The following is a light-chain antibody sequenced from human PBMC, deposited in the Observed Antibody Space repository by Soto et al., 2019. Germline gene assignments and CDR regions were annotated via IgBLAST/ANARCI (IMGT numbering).Light chain of an antibody. CDR2: GNN. CDR3: QSYDRSLNGYV. J-gene: IGLJ1*01. Sequence: QSVLTQPPSVSGAPGQRVTISCTGSRSNIGAGYDVHWYQQLPGTAPKLLIYGNNNRPSGVPDRFSGSKSDTSSSLAITGVQAEDGADYYCQSYDRSLNGYVFGTGTKLTVL. CDR1: RSNIGAGYD. V-gene: IGLV1-40*01.